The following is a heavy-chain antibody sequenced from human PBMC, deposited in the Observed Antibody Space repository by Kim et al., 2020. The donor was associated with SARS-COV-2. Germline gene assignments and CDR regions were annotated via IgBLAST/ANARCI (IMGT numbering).Heavy chain of an antibody. V-gene: IGHV3-30*18. CDR2: ISYDGSNK. CDR3: AKVRRYYYYGMDV. J-gene: IGHJ6*02. CDR1: GFTFSSYG. Sequence: GGSLRLSCAASGFTFSSYGMHWVRQAPGKGLEWVAVISYDGSNKYYADSVKGRFTISRDNSKNTLYLQMNSLRAEDTAVYYCAKVRRYYYYGMDVWGQGTTVTVSS.